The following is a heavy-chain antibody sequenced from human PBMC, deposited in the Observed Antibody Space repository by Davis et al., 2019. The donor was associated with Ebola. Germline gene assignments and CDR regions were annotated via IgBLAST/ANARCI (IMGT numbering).Heavy chain of an antibody. J-gene: IGHJ5*02. V-gene: IGHV1-46*01. D-gene: IGHD3-3*01. Sequence: ASVKVSCKASGYTFTNYYVHWVRQAPGQGLEWMGIINPSGGSTSYAQKFQERVTITRDMSTSTAYMELSSLRSEDTAVYYCAAGITIFGVNNWFDPWGQGTLVTVSS. CDR2: INPSGGST. CDR1: GYTFTNYY. CDR3: AAGITIFGVNNWFDP.